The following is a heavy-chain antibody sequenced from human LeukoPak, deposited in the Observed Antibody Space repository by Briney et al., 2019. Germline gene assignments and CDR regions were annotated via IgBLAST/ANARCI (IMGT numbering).Heavy chain of an antibody. Sequence: PGRSLRLSCAASGFTFTSYGMHWVRQAHGKGLEWGAVISYDGSNKYYADSVKGRFTISRDNSKNTLYLQMNSLRAEDTAVYYCAKSFGVLDQTASFDYWGQGTLVTVSS. CDR1: GFTFTSYG. D-gene: IGHD3-3*01. CDR3: AKSFGVLDQTASFDY. J-gene: IGHJ4*02. V-gene: IGHV3-30*18. CDR2: ISYDGSNK.